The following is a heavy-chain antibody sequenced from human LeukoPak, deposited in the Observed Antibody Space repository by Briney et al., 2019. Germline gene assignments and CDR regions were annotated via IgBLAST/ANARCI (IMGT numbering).Heavy chain of an antibody. Sequence: PGRSLRLSCAASGFTFSSYGMHWVRQAPGQGLEWVAVISYDGSNKYYADSVKGRFTISRDNSKNTLYLQMNSLRAEDTAVYYCAKAAAIERFDYFDYWGQGTLVTVSS. V-gene: IGHV3-30*18. CDR2: ISYDGSNK. CDR3: AKAAAIERFDYFDY. D-gene: IGHD2-2*01. CDR1: GFTFSSYG. J-gene: IGHJ4*02.